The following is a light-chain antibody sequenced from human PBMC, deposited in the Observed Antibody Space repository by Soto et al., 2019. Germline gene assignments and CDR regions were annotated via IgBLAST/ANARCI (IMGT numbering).Light chain of an antibody. Sequence: EIVLTQSTATLSVSPGDSATLSCRASQTTSINLAWYQQTPGQAPRLLIYDVSTRATGIPARFSGSGSGAEFTLTISSLQSEDFAIYYCQQYNNWPLTFGGGTKVEIK. J-gene: IGKJ4*01. V-gene: IGKV3-15*01. CDR3: QQYNNWPLT. CDR2: DVS. CDR1: QTTSIN.